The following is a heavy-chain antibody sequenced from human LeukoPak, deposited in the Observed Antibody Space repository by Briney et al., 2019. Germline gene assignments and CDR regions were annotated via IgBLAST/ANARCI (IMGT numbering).Heavy chain of an antibody. D-gene: IGHD3-22*01. CDR3: ARANYYDISGYDY. V-gene: IGHV3-48*03. Sequence: GGSLRLSCAASGFTVRSNYMSWVRQAPGKGLECISYISSSGRTIYYADSVKGRFTISRDNAKNSLYLQMNSLRAEDTAVYYCARANYYDISGYDYWGQGTLVTVSS. CDR1: GFTVRSNY. CDR2: ISSSGRTI. J-gene: IGHJ4*02.